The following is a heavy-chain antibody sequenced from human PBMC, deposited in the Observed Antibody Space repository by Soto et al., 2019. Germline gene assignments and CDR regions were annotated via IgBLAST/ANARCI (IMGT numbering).Heavy chain of an antibody. J-gene: IGHJ6*03. CDR1: GFTFDDYA. CDR2: ISWNSGST. CDR3: ARGYCSSTSCYYYYYMDV. Sequence: SLRLSCAASGFTFDDYAMHWVRQVPGKGLEWVSGISWNSGSTGYADSVKGRFTISRDNAKNSLYLQMNSLRAEDTALYYCARGYCSSTSCYYYYYMDVWGRGATVTVSS. V-gene: IGHV3-9*01. D-gene: IGHD2-2*01.